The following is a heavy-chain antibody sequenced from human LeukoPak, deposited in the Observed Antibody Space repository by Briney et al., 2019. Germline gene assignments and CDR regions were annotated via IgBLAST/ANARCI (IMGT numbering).Heavy chain of an antibody. D-gene: IGHD1-26*01. Sequence: GGSLRLSCAVSGFNFSSYWMAWVRQAPGNGLEWVANMKQDGSTRHYVDSVKGRFTISRDNAKNSLYLQMNSLRAEDTAIYYCARDQVGALDFWGLGSLVTVSS. CDR2: MKQDGSTR. V-gene: IGHV3-7*01. CDR3: ARDQVGALDF. CDR1: GFNFSSYW. J-gene: IGHJ4*02.